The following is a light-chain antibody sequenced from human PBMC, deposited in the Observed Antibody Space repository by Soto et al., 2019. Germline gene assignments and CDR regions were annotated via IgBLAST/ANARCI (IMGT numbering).Light chain of an antibody. Sequence: ELVLTQSPGTLSLSPGERATLSCRASQSVSSSYLAWYQQKPGQAPRLLIYGVSSRAIGIPDRFSGSGSGTDFTLTISRLEPEDFAVYYCQQYGSSPATFGQGTKVDIK. CDR1: QSVSSSY. J-gene: IGKJ1*01. CDR3: QQYGSSPAT. CDR2: GVS. V-gene: IGKV3-20*01.